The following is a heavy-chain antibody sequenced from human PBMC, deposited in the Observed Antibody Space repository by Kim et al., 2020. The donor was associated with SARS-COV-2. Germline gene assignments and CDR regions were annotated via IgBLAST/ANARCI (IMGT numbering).Heavy chain of an antibody. V-gene: IGHV4-59*08. J-gene: IGHJ4*02. CDR3: ARHPEARDGAYY. D-gene: IGHD4-17*01. Sequence: SNPSLTSRATISVDTSKNQFSLKLSSVTAADTAVYYCARHPEARDGAYYWGQGTLVTVSS.